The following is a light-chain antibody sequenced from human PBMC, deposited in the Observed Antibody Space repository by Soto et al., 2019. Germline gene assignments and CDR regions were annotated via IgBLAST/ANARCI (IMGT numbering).Light chain of an antibody. CDR2: DAS. Sequence: EIVLTQSPATLSLSPGERATLSCRASQSVSSYLAWYQQKPDQAPRLLIYDASNRATAIPARFSGSGSGTDFTLTISSLEPEDFAVYYCQQRSNWPITFGPGTKVEIK. CDR1: QSVSSY. J-gene: IGKJ3*01. CDR3: QQRSNWPIT. V-gene: IGKV3-11*01.